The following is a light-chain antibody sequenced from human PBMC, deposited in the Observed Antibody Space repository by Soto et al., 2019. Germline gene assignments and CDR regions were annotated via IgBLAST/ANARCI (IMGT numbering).Light chain of an antibody. Sequence: EIVMTQSPATLSVSPGERATLSCRASQSISSKLAWFQEKPGQAPRLLFYGASTRATGVPARFSGSGSGTEFTLTISSLQSEDFAVYYCQQYSNLWTFGQGTKVEIK. CDR1: QSISSK. V-gene: IGKV3-15*01. CDR3: QQYSNLWT. J-gene: IGKJ1*01. CDR2: GAS.